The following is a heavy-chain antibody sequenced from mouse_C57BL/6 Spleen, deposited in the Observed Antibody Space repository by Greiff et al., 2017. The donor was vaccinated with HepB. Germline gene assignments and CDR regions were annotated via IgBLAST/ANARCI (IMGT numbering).Heavy chain of an antibody. CDR1: GYTFTSYW. CDR2: IYPGSGST. V-gene: IGHV1-55*01. CDR3: ARSPSYYYGSSSWYFDV. Sequence: VQLQQPGAELVKPGASVKMSCKASGYTFTSYWITWVKQRPGQGLEWIGDIYPGSGSTNYNEKFKSKATLTVDTSSSTAYMQLSSLTSEDSAVYYCARSPSYYYGSSSWYFDVWGTGTTVTVSS. D-gene: IGHD1-1*01. J-gene: IGHJ1*03.